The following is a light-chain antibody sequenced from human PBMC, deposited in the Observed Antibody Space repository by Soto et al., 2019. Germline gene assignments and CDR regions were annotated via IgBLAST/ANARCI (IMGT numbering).Light chain of an antibody. CDR2: DAS. CDR3: QQSYSSP. Sequence: ENVLTQSPGTLSLSPGERANLSCRASQSVSSRFLACYQQKPGQAPRLLMYDASSRATGIPDRFSGSGSGTDFTLTITNLQPEDFATYYCQQSYSSPFGQGTKV. V-gene: IGKV3D-20*02. CDR1: QSVSSRF. J-gene: IGKJ1*01.